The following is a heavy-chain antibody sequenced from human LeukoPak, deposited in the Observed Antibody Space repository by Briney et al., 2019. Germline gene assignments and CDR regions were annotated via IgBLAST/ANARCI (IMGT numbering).Heavy chain of an antibody. Sequence: GGSLRLSCSASGFTFNIYAMYWVRQAPGKGLEYVSAISTDGGGTYYADSVKGRFTISRDNSKNTLYLQMSSLRTEDTAVYYCVKYHNSCYSVWGQGTLVAVSS. CDR2: ISTDGGGT. CDR3: VKYHNSCYSV. V-gene: IGHV3-64D*06. J-gene: IGHJ4*02. CDR1: GFTFNIYA. D-gene: IGHD2-21*01.